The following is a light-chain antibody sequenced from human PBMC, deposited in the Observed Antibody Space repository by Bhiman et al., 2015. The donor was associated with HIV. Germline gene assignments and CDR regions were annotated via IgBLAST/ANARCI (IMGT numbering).Light chain of an antibody. CDR1: SSDVGGYNY. J-gene: IGLJ2*01. V-gene: IGLV2-23*02. CDR2: DVN. Sequence: QSALTQPASVSGSPGQSITISCTGTSSDVGGYNYVSWYQQHPGKAPKLMIYDVNKRPSGVSNRFSGSKSGNTASLTISGLQAEDEGDYYCCSYAGSSTPVFGGGTKLTVL. CDR3: CSYAGSSTPV.